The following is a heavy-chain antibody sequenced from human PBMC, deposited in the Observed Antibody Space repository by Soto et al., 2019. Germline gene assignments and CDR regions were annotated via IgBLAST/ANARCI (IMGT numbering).Heavy chain of an antibody. V-gene: IGHV3-7*03. Sequence: GGSLRLSCAASGFTFSSYWMSWVRQAPGKGLEWVANIKQDGSEKYYVDSVRGRFTISRDNAKNSLYLQMNSLRAEDTAVYYCARDFWNVLFDYWGQGTLVTVSS. CDR2: IKQDGSEK. J-gene: IGHJ4*02. CDR1: GFTFSSYW. CDR3: ARDFWNVLFDY. D-gene: IGHD1-1*01.